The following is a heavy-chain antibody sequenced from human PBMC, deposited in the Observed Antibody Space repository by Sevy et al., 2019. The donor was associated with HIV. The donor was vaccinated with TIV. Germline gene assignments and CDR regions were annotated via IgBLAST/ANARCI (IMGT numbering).Heavy chain of an antibody. CDR1: GYTFTSYG. Sequence: ASVKVSCEASGYTFTSYGIIWVRQAPGQGLEWMGWISAYNGNTNYAQRLQGRVTMTTDTSTSTAYMELTSLRSDYTAVYYCARGPRKYYDSSGYYYPPSYWGQGTLVTLSS. J-gene: IGHJ4*02. CDR3: ARGPRKYYDSSGYYYPPSY. D-gene: IGHD3-22*01. V-gene: IGHV1-18*01. CDR2: ISAYNGNT.